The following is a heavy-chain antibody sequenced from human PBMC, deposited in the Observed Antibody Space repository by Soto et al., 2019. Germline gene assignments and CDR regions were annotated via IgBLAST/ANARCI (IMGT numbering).Heavy chain of an antibody. CDR1: GGSISSRGYY. CDR2: IYYSRST. V-gene: IGHV4-39*01. J-gene: IGHJ5*02. Sequence: SETLSLTCTVSGGSISSRGYYWGWIRQPPGKGLEWIGTIYYSRSTYYNPSLKSRVTISVDTSKNQFSLKLSSVTAADTAVYYCATSNWFDPWGQGTLVTSPQ. CDR3: ATSNWFDP.